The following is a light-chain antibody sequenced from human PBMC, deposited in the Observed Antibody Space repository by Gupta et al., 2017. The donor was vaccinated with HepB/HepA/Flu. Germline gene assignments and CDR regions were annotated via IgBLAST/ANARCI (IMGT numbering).Light chain of an antibody. CDR3: QAWDSSIVV. CDR2: QDS. CDR1: KLGDKY. V-gene: IGLV3-1*01. Sequence: SYELTQPPPGSGAPGQTARSTCSGDKLGDKYACWYQHKPGQSPVLVIYQDSKRPSGIPERFSGSNSGNTATLTISGTQAMDEADYYCQAWDSSIVVFGGGTKLTVL. J-gene: IGLJ2*01.